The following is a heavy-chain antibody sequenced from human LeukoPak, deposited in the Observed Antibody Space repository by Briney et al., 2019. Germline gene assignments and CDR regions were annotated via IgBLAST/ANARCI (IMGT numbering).Heavy chain of an antibody. V-gene: IGHV3-48*01. CDR3: ARATRCSSTSCYRYYYMDV. D-gene: IGHD2-2*01. Sequence: GGSLRLSCAASGFTFSSYSMNWVHQAPGKGLEWVSYISSSSSTIYYADSVKGRFTISRDNAKNSLYLQMNSLRAEDTAVYYCARATRCSSTSCYRYYYMDVWGKGTTVTVSS. CDR2: ISSSSSTI. J-gene: IGHJ6*03. CDR1: GFTFSSYS.